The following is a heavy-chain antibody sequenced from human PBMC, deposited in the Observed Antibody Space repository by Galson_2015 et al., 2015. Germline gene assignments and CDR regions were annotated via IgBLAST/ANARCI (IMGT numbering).Heavy chain of an antibody. J-gene: IGHJ3*01. V-gene: IGHV3-33*01. CDR3: TRAADQGAFDV. CDR2: IRFDGSNK. CDR1: GFSFSDYG. Sequence: SLRLSCAASGFSFSDYGMHWVRQAPGKGLEWVAVIRFDGSNKEYADSVKGRLTISRDNSKNTLSLQMNSLRADDTAVYYCTRAADQGAFDVWGHGTMVTVSS. D-gene: IGHD6-25*01.